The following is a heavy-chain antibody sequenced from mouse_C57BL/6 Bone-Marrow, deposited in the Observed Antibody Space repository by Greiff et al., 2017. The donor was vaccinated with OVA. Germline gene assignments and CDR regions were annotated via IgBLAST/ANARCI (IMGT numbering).Heavy chain of an antibody. V-gene: IGHV1-26*01. CDR1: GYTFTDYY. CDR3: ARKAYYSNYPVAY. J-gene: IGHJ3*01. Sequence: EVQLQQSGPELVKPGASVKISCKASGYTFTDYYMNWVKQSHGKSLEWIGDINPNNGGTSYNQKFKGKATLTVDKSSSTAYMELRSLTSEDSAVYYGARKAYYSNYPVAYWGQGTLVTVSA. D-gene: IGHD2-5*01. CDR2: INPNNGGT.